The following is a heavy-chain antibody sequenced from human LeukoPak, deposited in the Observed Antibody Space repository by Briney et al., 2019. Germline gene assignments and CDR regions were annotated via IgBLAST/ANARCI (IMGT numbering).Heavy chain of an antibody. V-gene: IGHV1-69*05. CDR1: GGTFSSYA. J-gene: IGHJ4*02. D-gene: IGHD6-19*01. CDR2: IIPIFGTA. CDR3: ARDAASSSGWFGFLSY. Sequence: VASVKVSCKASGGTFSSYAISWVRQAPGQGLEWMGGIIPIFGTANYAQKFQGRVTITTDESTSTAYMELSSLRSEDTAVYYCARDAASSSGWFGFLSYWGQGTLVTVPS.